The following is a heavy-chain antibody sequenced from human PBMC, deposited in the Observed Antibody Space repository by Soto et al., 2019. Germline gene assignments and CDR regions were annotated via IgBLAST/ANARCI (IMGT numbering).Heavy chain of an antibody. Sequence: EVQLLESGGGLVQPGGSLRLSCAASEFTLSTYAMSWVRQAPGKGLEWVSSMSAGGGITYSDPVKGRFTTSRDNSKNTLCLEMNNLRVEDTAVYYCARGGADHYRYGMDVWGQGTTVTVSS. J-gene: IGHJ6*02. CDR1: EFTLSTYA. D-gene: IGHD3-10*01. CDR3: ARGGADHYRYGMDV. CDR2: MSAGGGIT. V-gene: IGHV3-23*01.